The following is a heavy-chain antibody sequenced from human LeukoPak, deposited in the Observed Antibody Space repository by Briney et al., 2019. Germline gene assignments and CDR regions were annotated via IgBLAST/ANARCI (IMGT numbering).Heavy chain of an antibody. Sequence: SETLSLTCAVYGGSFSGYYWSWIRQPPGKGLEWIGSIYYSGSTYYNPSLRSRVTISVDTSKNQFSLKLSSVTAADTAVYYCATTPGGLWNWFDPWGQGTLVTVSS. J-gene: IGHJ5*02. D-gene: IGHD3-10*01. CDR1: GGSFSGYY. V-gene: IGHV4-34*01. CDR3: ATTPGGLWNWFDP. CDR2: IYYSGST.